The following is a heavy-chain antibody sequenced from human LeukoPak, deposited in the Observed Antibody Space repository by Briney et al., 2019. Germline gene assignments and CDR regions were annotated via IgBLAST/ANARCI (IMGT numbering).Heavy chain of an antibody. CDR1: GFTFDDYG. Sequence: GGSLRLSCAASGFTFDDYGMSWVRQVPGKGLEWVSGISWNGGSTGYADSVKGRFTISRDNAKNSLYLQMNTLRAEDTALYYCARVKDIAVAGAIDYWGQGTLVTVSS. D-gene: IGHD6-19*01. V-gene: IGHV3-20*04. CDR3: ARVKDIAVAGAIDY. J-gene: IGHJ4*02. CDR2: ISWNGGST.